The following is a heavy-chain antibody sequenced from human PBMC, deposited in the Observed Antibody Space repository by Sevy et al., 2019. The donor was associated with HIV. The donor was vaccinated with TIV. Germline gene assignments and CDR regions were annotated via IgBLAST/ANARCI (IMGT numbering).Heavy chain of an antibody. Sequence: GGSLRLSCAASGFTLRRFSMHWVRQAPGKWLEWVTTVSYDGSNTYYADSVKGRFAVFRDNSRNLLNLQMNNLRPEDTAVYYCALERLSSDVAEYFQNWGQGTPVTVSS. J-gene: IGHJ1*01. CDR3: ALERLSSDVAEYFQN. V-gene: IGHV3-30*09. D-gene: IGHD1-1*01. CDR1: GFTLRRFS. CDR2: VSYDGSNT.